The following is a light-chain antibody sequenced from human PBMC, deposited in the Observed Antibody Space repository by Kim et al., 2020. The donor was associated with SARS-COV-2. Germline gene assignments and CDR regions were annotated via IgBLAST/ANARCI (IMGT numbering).Light chain of an antibody. Sequence: QLVLTQSPSASASLGASVKLTCTLSSGHSSNAIAWHQQPPEKGPRYLMKLNSDGSHSKGDGIPDRFSGSSSGTERYLTISSLQFDDETDYYCQAWGTGPWVCGSGTKVTVL. J-gene: IGLJ1*01. V-gene: IGLV4-69*01. CDR3: QAWGTGPWV. CDR1: SGHSSNA. CDR2: LNSDGSH.